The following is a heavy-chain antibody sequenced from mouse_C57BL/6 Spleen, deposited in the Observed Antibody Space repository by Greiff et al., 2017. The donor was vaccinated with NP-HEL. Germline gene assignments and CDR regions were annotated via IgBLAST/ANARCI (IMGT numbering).Heavy chain of an antibody. CDR3: ARIKKIVDTELDY. Sequence: VQLQQSGAELVKAGASVKMSCKASGYTFTSYWMHWVKQRLGQGLEWFAETNPTNGRTYYNEKFKSKATLTVDKSSSTAYMLLSGPKFEDSAVYYCARIKKIVDTELDYWGQGTTLTVSS. D-gene: IGHD1-1*01. CDR2: TNPTNGRT. CDR1: GYTFTSYW. J-gene: IGHJ2*01. V-gene: IGHV1S81*02.